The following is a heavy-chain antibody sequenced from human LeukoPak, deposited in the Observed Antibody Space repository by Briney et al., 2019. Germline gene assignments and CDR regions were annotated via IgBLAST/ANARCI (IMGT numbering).Heavy chain of an antibody. CDR3: AKRGDGNIYKYFHY. J-gene: IGHJ4*02. CDR2: ISNSGGDT. Sequence: SGGSLRLSCAASGFTFSNYAMSWVRQAPGRGLEWVLGISNSGGDTQYADSVKGRFTISRDNSKNTLYLQMNSLRPEDTAIYYCAKRGDGNIYKYFHYWGQGTLVTVSS. D-gene: IGHD2-21*02. CDR1: GFTFSNYA. V-gene: IGHV3-23*01.